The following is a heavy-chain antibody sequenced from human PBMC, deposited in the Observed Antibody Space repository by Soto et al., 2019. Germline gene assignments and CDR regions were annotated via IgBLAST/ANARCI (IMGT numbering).Heavy chain of an antibody. CDR2: ISWDGGST. Sequence: GGSLRLSCAASGFTFDDYTMHWVRQAPGKGLEWVSLISWDGGSTYYADSVKGRFTISRDNSKNSLYLQMNSLRTEDTALYYCAKDISWGIGRGLDYWGQGTLVTVS. CDR3: AKDISWGIGRGLDY. V-gene: IGHV3-43*01. CDR1: GFTFDDYT. J-gene: IGHJ4*02. D-gene: IGHD3-16*01.